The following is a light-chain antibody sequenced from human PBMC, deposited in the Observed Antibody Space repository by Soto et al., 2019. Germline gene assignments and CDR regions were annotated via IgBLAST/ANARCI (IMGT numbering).Light chain of an antibody. CDR2: GAS. CDR3: QQYNKWPLT. V-gene: IGKV3-15*01. Sequence: EIVMTQSPATLSVSPGERATLSCRASQSVSSNLAWYQQKPGQAPRLLIYGASTGATGFPARFSGSGSGTEFTLTISSLQSEDFAVYYCQQYNKWPLTFGQGTRLEIK. CDR1: QSVSSN. J-gene: IGKJ5*01.